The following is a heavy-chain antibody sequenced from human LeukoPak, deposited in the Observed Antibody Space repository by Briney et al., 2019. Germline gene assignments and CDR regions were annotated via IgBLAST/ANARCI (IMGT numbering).Heavy chain of an antibody. V-gene: IGHV1-8*03. Sequence: ASVKVSCKASGYTFTSYDINWVRQATGQGPEWMGWMNPKSGNTDYAQKFQGRVTITRNTSTSTAYMELNSLRSEDTAVYYCARSIPAAYWSLPHPPDYWGQGTLVTVSS. CDR2: MNPKSGNT. CDR1: GYTFTSYD. CDR3: ARSIPAAYWSLPHPPDY. D-gene: IGHD2-2*01. J-gene: IGHJ4*02.